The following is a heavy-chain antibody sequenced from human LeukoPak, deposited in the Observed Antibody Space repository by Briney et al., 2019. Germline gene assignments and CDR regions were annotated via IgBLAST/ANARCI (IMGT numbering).Heavy chain of an antibody. CDR1: GVGFINHG. V-gene: IGHV3-33*01. J-gene: IGHJ5*01. D-gene: IGHD5-12*01. CDR3: ARGRYSGYDYVLDS. CDR2: IWHDGSNE. Sequence: GASLTLSCKGSGVGFINHGIHWVRQAPGKGPEWLATIWHDGSNEAYGDSVKGRVTISRDNSKSTLYLRITSLRHEDTAVYFCARGRYSGYDYVLDSWGQGTLVTVSS.